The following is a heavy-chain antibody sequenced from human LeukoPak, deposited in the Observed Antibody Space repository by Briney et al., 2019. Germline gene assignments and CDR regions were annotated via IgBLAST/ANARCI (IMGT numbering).Heavy chain of an antibody. J-gene: IGHJ4*02. CDR2: ISGSSDNT. D-gene: IGHD3-10*01. CDR1: GFTFSNYA. Sequence: GGSLRLSCEASGFTFSNYAMSWVRQAPGKGLEWVSSISGSSDNTNYADSVKGRFTISRDNAKNSLYLQMNSVRAEDTAVYYCAKDSDGSGSYYVYYFDRWGQGTLVTVSS. V-gene: IGHV3-23*01. CDR3: AKDSDGSGSYYVYYFDR.